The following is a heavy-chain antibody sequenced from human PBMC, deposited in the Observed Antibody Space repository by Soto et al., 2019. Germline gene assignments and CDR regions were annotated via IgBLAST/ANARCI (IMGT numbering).Heavy chain of an antibody. Sequence: QVQLQESGPGLVKPSQTLSLTCTVSGGSISRGGYYWSWIRQHPGKGLEWIGYIYYSGGTYYNPSLKSRVTISVDTSENQFSLRLSSVTAADTAGYYCARKDSGYADYMDVWGKGTTVTVSS. CDR2: IYYSGGT. V-gene: IGHV4-31*03. CDR1: GGSISRGGYY. CDR3: ARKDSGYADYMDV. J-gene: IGHJ6*03. D-gene: IGHD5-12*01.